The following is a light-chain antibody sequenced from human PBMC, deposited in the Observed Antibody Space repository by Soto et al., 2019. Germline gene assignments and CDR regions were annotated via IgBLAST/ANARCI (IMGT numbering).Light chain of an antibody. CDR2: DVS. CDR3: SSYTSRSTYV. Sequence: VLAQPASVSGSPGQSITISCTGTSSDVGGYNYVSWYQQHPGKAPKVMIYDVSNRPSGVSNRFSGSKSGNTASLSISGLQAEDEADYYCSSYTSRSTYVFGTGTKVTVL. CDR1: SSDVGGYNY. J-gene: IGLJ1*01. V-gene: IGLV2-14*01.